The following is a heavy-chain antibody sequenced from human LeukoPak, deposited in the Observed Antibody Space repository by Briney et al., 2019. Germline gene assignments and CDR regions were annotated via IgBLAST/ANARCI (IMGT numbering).Heavy chain of an antibody. CDR1: GFTFSSYG. J-gene: IGHJ4*02. CDR2: IWYDGSNK. V-gene: IGHV3-33*01. Sequence: VQPGRSLRLSCAASGFTFSSYGMHWVRQAPGKGLEWVAVIWYDGSNKYYADSVKGRFTISRDNSKNTLYLQMNSLRAEDTAVYYCARDTADIYYGGNWVELYYFDYWGQGTLVTVSS. D-gene: IGHD4-23*01. CDR3: ARDTADIYYGGNWVELYYFDY.